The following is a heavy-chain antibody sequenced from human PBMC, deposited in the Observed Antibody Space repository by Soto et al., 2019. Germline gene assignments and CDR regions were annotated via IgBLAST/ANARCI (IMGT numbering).Heavy chain of an antibody. J-gene: IGHJ3*01. CDR2: ITWNGATT. CDR3: ARDGGVVVAVDAFDV. D-gene: IGHD6-19*01. CDR1: GFTFDDHG. Sequence: EVQLVESGGGVVRPGGSLRLSCAASGFTFDDHGMTWVRQAPGKGLEWVSGITWNGATTGYADSVKGRFTISRDNAKNSLYLQMNSLRVEDTALYYCARDGGVVVAVDAFDVLGQGTMVTVS. V-gene: IGHV3-20*04.